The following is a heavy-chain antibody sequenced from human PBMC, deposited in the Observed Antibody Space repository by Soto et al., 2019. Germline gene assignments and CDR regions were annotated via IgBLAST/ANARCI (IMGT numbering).Heavy chain of an antibody. J-gene: IGHJ4*02. V-gene: IGHV3-11*01. CDR1: GFTFSAYY. CDR3: ARALVLGVGALSQ. D-gene: IGHD1-26*01. CDR2: ISDSGSLT. Sequence: QVQLVESGGGLVKPEGSLRLSCAASGFTFSAYYMSWIRQAPGKGLEWGSYISDSGSLTHYGDSVKGRFTISRDNAKASLDLQMDSLRAEDTAIYYCARALVLGVGALSQWGQGTLVTVS.